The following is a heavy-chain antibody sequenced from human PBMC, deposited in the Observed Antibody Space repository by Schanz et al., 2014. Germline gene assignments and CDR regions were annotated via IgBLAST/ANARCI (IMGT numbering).Heavy chain of an antibody. CDR1: GYTFTSYD. Sequence: QVQLVQSGAEVKKPGASVKVSCKASGYTFTSYDINWVRQATGQGLEWMGWMNSKTGNTGYAQRCEGRVTMTRTTSITTAYLELSSLRSGDTAVYCCARGGYYDRTSFDSWGQGTLVIVSS. CDR3: ARGGYYDRTSFDS. J-gene: IGHJ4*02. V-gene: IGHV1-8*01. CDR2: MNSKTGNT. D-gene: IGHD3-22*01.